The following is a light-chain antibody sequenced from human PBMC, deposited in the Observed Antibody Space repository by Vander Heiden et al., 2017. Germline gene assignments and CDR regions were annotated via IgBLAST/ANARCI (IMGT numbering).Light chain of an antibody. J-gene: IGKJ4*01. CDR2: DVS. CDR3: QQYDDLPLT. Sequence: DIEMTQSPSSLSASIGDTVTITCHASQDISSYISWYQQKPGKAPKLLIYDVSTLQRGVPSRFSGSGSETRFSFTITSLQPEDVATYFCQQYDDLPLTFGGGTRVEI. CDR1: QDISSY. V-gene: IGKV1-33*01.